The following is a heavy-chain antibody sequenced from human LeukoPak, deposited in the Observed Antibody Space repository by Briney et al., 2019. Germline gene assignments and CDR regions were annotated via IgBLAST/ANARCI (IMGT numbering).Heavy chain of an antibody. V-gene: IGHV3-9*01. CDR2: ISWNSGSI. CDR1: GFTFDDYA. J-gene: IGHJ4*02. CDR3: AKGIVSNSALIYFDY. D-gene: IGHD6-6*01. Sequence: GRSLRLSCAASGFTFDDYAMHWVRQAPGKGLEWVSGISWNSGSIGYADSVKGRFTISRDNAKNSLYLQMNSLRAEDTALYYCAKGIVSNSALIYFDYWGQGTLVTVSS.